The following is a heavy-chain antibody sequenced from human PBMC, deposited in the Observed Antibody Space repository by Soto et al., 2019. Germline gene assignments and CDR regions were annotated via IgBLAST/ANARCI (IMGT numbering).Heavy chain of an antibody. D-gene: IGHD2-21*02. CDR1: GYTFTNYG. J-gene: IGHJ4*02. V-gene: IGHV1-18*04. CDR3: ARDERDSCSGGDCFYFAY. CDR2: ISTYNTHT. Sequence: ASVKVSCKASGYTFTNYGISWVRQAPGQGLEWLGWISTYNTHTNAAPRLQGRLTMTTDTSTSTAYMQLRSLTSDDTAVYYCARDERDSCSGGDCFYFAYWGQGTLVTVSS.